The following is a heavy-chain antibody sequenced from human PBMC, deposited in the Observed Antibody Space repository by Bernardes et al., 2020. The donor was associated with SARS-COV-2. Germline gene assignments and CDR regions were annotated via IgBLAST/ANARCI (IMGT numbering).Heavy chain of an antibody. J-gene: IGHJ4*02. CDR3: AREVASTGVCFDY. V-gene: IGHV3-30-3*01. CDR1: GFTFSTYA. CDR2: MSYDGSNK. Sequence: GGSLRLSCAASGFTFSTYALHWVRQAPGKGLEWLAVMSYDGSNKFYTDSVKGRFTISRDNSKNTLYLQMNSLRAEDTAVYYCAREVASTGVCFDYWGQGTLVTDSS. D-gene: IGHD2-2*01.